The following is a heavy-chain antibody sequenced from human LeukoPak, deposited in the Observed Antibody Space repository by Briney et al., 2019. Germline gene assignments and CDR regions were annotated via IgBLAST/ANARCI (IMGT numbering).Heavy chain of an antibody. CDR3: ARDPSVSGGVFHY. CDR1: GVSISSYY. D-gene: IGHD2-8*01. CDR2: IYYSGST. J-gene: IGHJ4*02. Sequence: SETLSLTCTVSGVSISSYYWSWIRQPPGKGLEWIGYIYYSGSTNYNPSLKSRVTISVDTSDNQFSLKLSSVTAADTAVYYCARDPSVSGGVFHYWGQGTLVTVSS. V-gene: IGHV4-59*12.